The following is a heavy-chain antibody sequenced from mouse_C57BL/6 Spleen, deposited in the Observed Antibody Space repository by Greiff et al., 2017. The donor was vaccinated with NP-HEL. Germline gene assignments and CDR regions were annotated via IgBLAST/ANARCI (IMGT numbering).Heavy chain of an antibody. CDR1: GFTFSDYG. Sequence: EVQLVESGGGLVKPGGSLKLSCAASGFTFSDYGMHWVRQAPEKGLEWVAYISSGSSTIYYADTVKGRFTLSRDNAKNTLFLQVTRLRSEDTAMYYCARESPYYCGSSSYWYFDVWGTGTTVTVSS. CDR3: ARESPYYCGSSSYWYFDV. CDR2: ISSGSSTI. V-gene: IGHV5-17*01. J-gene: IGHJ1*03. D-gene: IGHD1-1*01.